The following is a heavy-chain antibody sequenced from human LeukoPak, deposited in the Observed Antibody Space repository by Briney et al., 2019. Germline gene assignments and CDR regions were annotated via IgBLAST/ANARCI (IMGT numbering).Heavy chain of an antibody. Sequence: ASMKVSCKVSGYTLTELSMHCVRQSPGKGLEWMGGFDPEDGETIYAQKFQGRVTMTEDTSTDTAYMELSSLRSEDTAVYYCATYQLGYPYYWGQGTLVTVSS. J-gene: IGHJ4*02. V-gene: IGHV1-24*01. CDR1: GYTLTELS. CDR3: ATYQLGYPYY. CDR2: FDPEDGET. D-gene: IGHD1-1*01.